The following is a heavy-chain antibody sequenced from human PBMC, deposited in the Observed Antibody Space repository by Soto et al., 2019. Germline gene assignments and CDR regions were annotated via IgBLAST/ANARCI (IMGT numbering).Heavy chain of an antibody. D-gene: IGHD3-3*01. V-gene: IGHV3-30-3*01. CDR2: ISYDGSNK. CDR1: GFTFSNSA. J-gene: IGHJ3*01. Sequence: QVQLVESGGGVVQPGRSLRLSCAASGFTFSNSAMHWVRQAPGKGLEWVAVISYDGSNKYYAESVKGRFTISRDNSKNNLFLKRNPLGVGDRVVFYWANKGDLNNTIFFFAFDWGGKGKMVPVSS. CDR3: ANKGDLNNTIFFFAFDW.